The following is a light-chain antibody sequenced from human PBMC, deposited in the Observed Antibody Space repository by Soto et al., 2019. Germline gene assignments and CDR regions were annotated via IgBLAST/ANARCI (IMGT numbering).Light chain of an antibody. Sequence: QSALTQPPSASGSPGQSVTISCTGTSNDVGAYDYVSWYQQYPGKAPRLMIYEVSQRPSGVPDRFSGSKSGNTASLTVSGLQADDEADYYCSSYLYSDNFFQSMIFGGGTKLTVL. CDR1: SNDVGAYDY. J-gene: IGLJ2*01. CDR2: EVS. CDR3: SSYLYSDNFFQSMI. V-gene: IGLV2-8*01.